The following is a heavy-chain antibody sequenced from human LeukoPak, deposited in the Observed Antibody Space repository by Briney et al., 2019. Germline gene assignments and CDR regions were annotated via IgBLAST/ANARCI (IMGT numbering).Heavy chain of an antibody. J-gene: IGHJ5*02. CDR2: INHSGST. D-gene: IGHD5-12*01. V-gene: IGHV4-34*01. Sequence: PWETLSLTCAVYGGSFSGYYCSWIRQPPGKGLEWIGEINHSGSTNYNPSLKSRVTISLDTSKNQFSLKLSSVTAADTAVYYCAARLGWFDPWGQGTLVTVSS. CDR1: GGSFSGYY. CDR3: AARLGWFDP.